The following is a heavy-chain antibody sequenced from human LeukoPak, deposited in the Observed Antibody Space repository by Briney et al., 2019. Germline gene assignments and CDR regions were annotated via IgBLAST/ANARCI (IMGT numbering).Heavy chain of an antibody. V-gene: IGHV1-2*02. J-gene: IGHJ3*02. CDR3: ARVFGVVIDAFDI. CDR1: GYTFTGYY. CDR2: INPNSGGT. D-gene: IGHD3-3*01. Sequence: ASVKVSCKASGYTFTGYYMHWVRQAPGQGLEWVGWINPNSGGTNYAQKFQGRVTMTRDTSISTAYMELSRLRSDDTAVYYCARVFGVVIDAFDIWGQGTMVTVSS.